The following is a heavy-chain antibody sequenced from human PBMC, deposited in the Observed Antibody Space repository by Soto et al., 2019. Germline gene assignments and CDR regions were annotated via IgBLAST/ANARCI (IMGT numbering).Heavy chain of an antibody. V-gene: IGHV4-4*07. CDR2: INTDGLS. Sequence: SETLSLTCSVSGVSITSYYWSWIRQSAGGGLEWMGRINTDGLSTYSPSFKSRLTMSLDTSKNQVSLRLISVTAADTAVYFCARVPVAVAATEDYYGLDVWGQGTTVTVS. D-gene: IGHD2-15*01. J-gene: IGHJ6*02. CDR1: GVSITSYY. CDR3: ARVPVAVAATEDYYGLDV.